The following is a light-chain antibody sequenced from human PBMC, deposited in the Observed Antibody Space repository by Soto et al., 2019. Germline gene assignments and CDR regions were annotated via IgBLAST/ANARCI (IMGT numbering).Light chain of an antibody. J-gene: IGKJ1*01. Sequence: DIPMTQSPSTLSASVGDRVTITCRASQSISRWLAWYQQKPGKAPNLLIYDASTLQSGVPSRFSGSGSGTEFTLTISSLQPDDFATYFCQQYNTYPTTTFGQGTKVEIK. V-gene: IGKV1-5*01. CDR3: QQYNTYPTTT. CDR1: QSISRW. CDR2: DAS.